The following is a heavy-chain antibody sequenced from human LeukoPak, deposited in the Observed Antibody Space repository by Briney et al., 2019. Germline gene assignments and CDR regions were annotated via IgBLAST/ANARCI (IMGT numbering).Heavy chain of an antibody. Sequence: PSETLSLTCAVSGGSISSSNWWSWVRQPPGKGLEWIGEIYHSGSTNYNPSLKSRVTISVDTSKNQFSLKLSSVTAADTAVYYCARQRRGQWLVPHRTGFDYWGQGTLVTVSS. J-gene: IGHJ4*02. CDR2: IYHSGST. V-gene: IGHV4-4*02. CDR1: GGSISSSNW. D-gene: IGHD6-19*01. CDR3: ARQRRGQWLVPHRTGFDY.